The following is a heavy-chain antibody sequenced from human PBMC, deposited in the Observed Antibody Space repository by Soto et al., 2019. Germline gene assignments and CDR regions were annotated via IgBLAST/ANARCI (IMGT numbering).Heavy chain of an antibody. D-gene: IGHD6-13*01. CDR1: GGSISSSSYY. CDR2: IYYSGGT. J-gene: IGHJ4*02. Sequence: QLQLQESGPGLVKPSETLSLTCTVSGGSISSSSYYWGWIRQPPGKGLEWIGSIYYSGGTYYNPSLTSRVTISVDTSKNQFSLELSSVTAADTAVYYCASRGSSSWYGYWGQGTVVTVSS. V-gene: IGHV4-39*01. CDR3: ASRGSSSWYGY.